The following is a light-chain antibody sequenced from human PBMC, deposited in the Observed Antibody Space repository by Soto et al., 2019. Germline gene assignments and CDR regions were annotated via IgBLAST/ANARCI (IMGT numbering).Light chain of an antibody. CDR1: QSISSW. J-gene: IGKJ2*01. V-gene: IGKV1-5*01. CDR2: DAS. Sequence: DIQMTQSPSTLSASVGDRVTITCRASQSISSWLAWYQQKPGKAPKLLIYDASSLESGVPSRFSGSGSGTEFTLPISSLQPDDFATYYCQQYNSYDTFGQGTKLVIK. CDR3: QQYNSYDT.